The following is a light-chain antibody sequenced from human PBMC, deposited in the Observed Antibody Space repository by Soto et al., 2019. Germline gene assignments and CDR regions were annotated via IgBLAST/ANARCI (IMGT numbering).Light chain of an antibody. CDR1: SSDIGGYDF. Sequence: QAASVSGSPGQSITISCTGTSSDIGGYDFVSWYQQNPGKAPKLMIYDVFKRPSGVSDRFSGSKSGNTASLTISGLQADDEADYSCSSYTTSSVLFGGGTKLTVL. CDR2: DVF. J-gene: IGLJ2*01. V-gene: IGLV2-14*01. CDR3: SSYTTSSVL.